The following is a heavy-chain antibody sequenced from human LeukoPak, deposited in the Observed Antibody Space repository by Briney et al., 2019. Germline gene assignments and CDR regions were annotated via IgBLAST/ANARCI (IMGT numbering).Heavy chain of an antibody. V-gene: IGHV1-2*02. CDR3: ARDRAYYYDSSGYYYYYYGMDV. D-gene: IGHD3-22*01. CDR2: INPNSGGT. J-gene: IGHJ6*02. CDR1: GHTFTGYY. Sequence: SVKVSCKASGHTFTGYYMHWVRQAPGQGLEWMGWINPNSGGTNYAQKFQGRVTMTRDTSISTAYMELSRLRSDDTAVYYCARDRAYYYDSSGYYYYYYGMDVWGQGTTVTVSS.